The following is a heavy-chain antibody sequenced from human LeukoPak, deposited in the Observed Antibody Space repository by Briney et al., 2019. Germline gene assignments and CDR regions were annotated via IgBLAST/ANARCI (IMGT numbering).Heavy chain of an antibody. J-gene: IGHJ4*02. Sequence: ASVEVSCKASGYTFTGYYMHWVRQAPGQGLEWMGWINPNSGGTNYAQKFQGWATMTRDTSISTAYMELSRLRSDDTAVYYCARVSDYGELIFDYWGQGTLVTVSS. CDR1: GYTFTGYY. V-gene: IGHV1-2*04. CDR2: INPNSGGT. CDR3: ARVSDYGELIFDY. D-gene: IGHD4-17*01.